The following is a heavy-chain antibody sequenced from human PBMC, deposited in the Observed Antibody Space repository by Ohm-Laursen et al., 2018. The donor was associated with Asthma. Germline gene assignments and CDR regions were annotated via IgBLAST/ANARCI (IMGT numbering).Heavy chain of an antibody. D-gene: IGHD5-18*01. CDR1: GFTFSIYA. CDR2: MSYDGNNK. CDR3: ARGLGGIHRWLSYQIDK. V-gene: IGHV3-30-3*01. J-gene: IGHJ4*02. Sequence: SLRLSCAASGFTFSIYALHWVRQAPGKGLEWVAVMSYDGNNKYHAASVQGRFTISRDNSKSTLLLQMSSLRPEDTAVYYCARGLGGIHRWLSYQIDKWGQGTQVTVSS.